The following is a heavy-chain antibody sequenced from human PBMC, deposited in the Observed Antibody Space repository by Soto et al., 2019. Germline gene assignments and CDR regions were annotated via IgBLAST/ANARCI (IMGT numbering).Heavy chain of an antibody. CDR1: GFTFSSYA. V-gene: IGHV3-23*01. J-gene: IGHJ6*02. CDR2: ISGSGGST. D-gene: IGHD6-19*01. Sequence: GGSPRLSCAASGFTFSSYAMSWVRQAPGKGLEWVSAISGSGGSTYYADSVKGRFTISRDNSKNTLYLQMNSLRAEDTAVYYCAKDPPRLGRGWYYYGMDVWGQGTTVTVSS. CDR3: AKDPPRLGRGWYYYGMDV.